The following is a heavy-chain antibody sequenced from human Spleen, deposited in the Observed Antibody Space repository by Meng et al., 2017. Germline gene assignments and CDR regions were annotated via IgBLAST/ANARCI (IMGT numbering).Heavy chain of an antibody. J-gene: IGHJ4*02. D-gene: IGHD1-26*01. CDR3: ARSRGSTIDY. V-gene: IGHV3-21*01. Sequence: GGSLRLSCAASGFTFSSYSMNWVRQAPGKGLEWVSSISSSSSYIYYADSVKGRFTISRDNANNSLYLQMNSLRAEDTAVYFCARSRGSTIDYWGQGTLVTVSS. CDR2: ISSSSSYI. CDR1: GFTFSSYS.